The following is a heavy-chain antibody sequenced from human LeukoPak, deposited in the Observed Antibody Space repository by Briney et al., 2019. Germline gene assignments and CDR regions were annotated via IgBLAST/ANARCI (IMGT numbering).Heavy chain of an antibody. CDR2: VNPSGDST. Sequence: GASVKVSCKASGYTFTSYYMHWVRQAPGQGLEWMGIVNPSGDSTNYAQNFQGRVTMTGDTSTSTVYMELSSLRSEDTAVYYCARVRDGYNDAYDIWGQGTMVTVPS. CDR3: ARVRDGYNDAYDI. D-gene: IGHD5-24*01. J-gene: IGHJ3*02. V-gene: IGHV1-46*01. CDR1: GYTFTSYY.